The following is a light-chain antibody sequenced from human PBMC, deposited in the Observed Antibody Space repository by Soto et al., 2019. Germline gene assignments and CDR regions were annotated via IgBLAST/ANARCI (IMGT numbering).Light chain of an antibody. J-gene: IGLJ1*01. Sequence: QSALTQPASGSGAPGQSINTSCTGTSSDVGGYNYVSWYQQYPGRVPKLLIYKVSNRPSGISKRFSGSKSGNTASLTISGLQSEYQDHDFCTLPTPGRLYVFGSGTKVTVL. CDR1: SSDVGGYNY. CDR3: TLPTPGRLYV. V-gene: IGLV2-14*01. CDR2: KVS.